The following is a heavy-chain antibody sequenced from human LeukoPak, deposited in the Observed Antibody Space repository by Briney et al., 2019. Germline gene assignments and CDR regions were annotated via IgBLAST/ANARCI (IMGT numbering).Heavy chain of an antibody. CDR2: MDSDGRFT. D-gene: IGHD3-3*01. V-gene: IGHV3-74*01. CDR3: ARGRNFYYFDY. Sequence: GGSLRLSCAASGFTLSDYWMHWVRQAPGKGLMWVSRMDSDGRFTTYADSVKGRFTISRDNAKNTLYLQINSLRAEDTAVYYCARGRNFYYFDYWGQGALVTVSS. J-gene: IGHJ4*02. CDR1: GFTLSDYW.